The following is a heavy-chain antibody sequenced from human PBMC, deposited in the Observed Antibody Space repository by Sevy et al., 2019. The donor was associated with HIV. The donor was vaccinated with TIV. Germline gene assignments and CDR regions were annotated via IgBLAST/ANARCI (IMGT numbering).Heavy chain of an antibody. V-gene: IGHV3-48*02. CDR2: ISSSSSTI. D-gene: IGHD3-9*01. J-gene: IGHJ3*02. Sequence: GGSLRLSCAASGFTFSSYSMNWVRQAPGKGLEWVSYISSSSSTIYYADSVKGRFTISRDNAKNSLYLQMNSLRDEDTAVYYCARDRVDYAILTGYYIDAFDIWGQGTMVTVSS. CDR3: ARDRVDYAILTGYYIDAFDI. CDR1: GFTFSSYS.